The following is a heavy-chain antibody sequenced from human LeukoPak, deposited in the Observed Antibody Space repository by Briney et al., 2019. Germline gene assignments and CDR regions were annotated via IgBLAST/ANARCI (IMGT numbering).Heavy chain of an antibody. CDR2: IIPIFGTA. V-gene: IGHV1-69*13. CDR3: ARRDLGGGLGSKKDWYFDL. CDR1: GGTFSSYA. J-gene: IGHJ2*01. Sequence: SVKVSCKASGGTFSSYAISWVRQAPGQGLEWMGGIIPIFGTANYAQKFQGRVTITADESTSTAYMELRSLRSDDTAVYYCARRDLGGGLGSKKDWYFDLWGRGTLVTVSS. D-gene: IGHD3-10*01.